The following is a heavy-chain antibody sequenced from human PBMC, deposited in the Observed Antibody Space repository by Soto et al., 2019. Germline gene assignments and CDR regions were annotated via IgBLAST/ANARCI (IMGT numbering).Heavy chain of an antibody. V-gene: IGHV1-69*01. CDR2: IIPIFGTA. D-gene: IGHD5-12*01. Sequence: VKVSCKASGGTFSSYAISWVRQAPGQGLEWMGGIIPIFGTANYAQKFQGRVTITADESTSTAYMELSSLRSEDTAVYYCASQIYSGYARDPGVRAYYGMDVWGQGTTVTVSS. J-gene: IGHJ6*02. CDR3: ASQIYSGYARDPGVRAYYGMDV. CDR1: GGTFSSYA.